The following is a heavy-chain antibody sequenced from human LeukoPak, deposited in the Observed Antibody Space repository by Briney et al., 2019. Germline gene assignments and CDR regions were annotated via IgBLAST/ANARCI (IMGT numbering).Heavy chain of an antibody. V-gene: IGHV1-46*01. CDR2: INPSGGST. CDR1: GYTFTSYY. CDR3: ARVYAFGIAVAESYYFDY. Sequence: ASVKVSCKASGYTFTSYYMHWVRQAPGQGLEWMGIINPSGGSTSYAQKFQGRVTMTRDTSTSTVYTELSSLRSEDTAVYYCARVYAFGIAVAESYYFDYWGQGTLVTVSS. J-gene: IGHJ4*02. D-gene: IGHD6-19*01.